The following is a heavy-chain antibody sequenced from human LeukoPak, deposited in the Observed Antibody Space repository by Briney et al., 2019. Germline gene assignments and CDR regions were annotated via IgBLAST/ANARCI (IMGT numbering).Heavy chain of an antibody. V-gene: IGHV4-34*01. J-gene: IGHJ4*02. CDR3: ARLPASTRFDY. CDR1: GGSFSGYY. D-gene: IGHD6-6*01. Sequence: SSETLSLTCAVYGGSFSGYYWSWIRQPPGKGLEWIGEINHSGSTNYNPSLKSRATISVDTSKNQFSLKLSSVTAADTAVYYCARLPASTRFDYWGQGTLVTVSS. CDR2: INHSGST.